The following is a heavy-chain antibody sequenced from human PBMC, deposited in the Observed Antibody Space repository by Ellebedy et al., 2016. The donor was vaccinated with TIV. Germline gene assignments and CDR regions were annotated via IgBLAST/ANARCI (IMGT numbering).Heavy chain of an antibody. CDR1: GSRFSMYW. V-gene: IGHV5-51*01. D-gene: IGHD3-10*01. Sequence: GGSLRLSXQGSGSRFSMYWIGWVRQVPGKGLEWMGIIYPGDSQTTYSPSFEGQVTMSADKSSITAYLQWSNLKASDTAMYYCARHRGVSPRYYYMDVWGKGTPVTVS. J-gene: IGHJ6*03. CDR2: IYPGDSQT. CDR3: ARHRGVSPRYYYMDV.